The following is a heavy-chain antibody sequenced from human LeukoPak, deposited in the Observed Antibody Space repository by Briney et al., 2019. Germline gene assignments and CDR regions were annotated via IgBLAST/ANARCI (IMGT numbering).Heavy chain of an antibody. CDR1: GASIGSESYY. J-gene: IGHJ5*02. V-gene: IGHV4-61*02. D-gene: IGHD5-24*01. CDR2: IYNTGST. Sequence: SETLSLTCTVSGASIGSESYYWTWIRQPAGKGLEWIGRIYNTGSTKYNPSLKSRVTISIDTSKNQFSLKLNSVTAADTAVYYCARVMAVNPDWFDPWGQGTLDTVSS. CDR3: ARVMAVNPDWFDP.